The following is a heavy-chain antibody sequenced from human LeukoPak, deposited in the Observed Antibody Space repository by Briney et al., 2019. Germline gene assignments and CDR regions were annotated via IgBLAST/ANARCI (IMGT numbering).Heavy chain of an antibody. CDR1: GFTFSSYA. CDR3: ARDAGWLRSFDY. CDR2: TSFDESTK. Sequence: PGGSLRLSCAASGFTFSSYAMSWVRQAPGKGLEWVAVTSFDESTKHYADSVQGRFTISRANTKNTLHLQMNSLRAEDTAVYFLARDAGWLRSFDYWGQGTPVTVSS. V-gene: IGHV3-30-3*01. J-gene: IGHJ4*02. D-gene: IGHD5-12*01.